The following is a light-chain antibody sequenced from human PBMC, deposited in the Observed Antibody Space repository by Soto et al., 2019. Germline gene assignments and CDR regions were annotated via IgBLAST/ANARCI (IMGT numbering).Light chain of an antibody. CDR1: SSNVDGYNF. CDR2: DVS. V-gene: IGLV2-11*01. CDR3: CSYAGNYKL. Sequence: QSALTQPRSVSGSPGQSVTISCTGTSSNVDGYNFVSWYQQHPGKAPKLMIYDVSKRPSGVPDRFSGSRSGNTASLTISGLQAEDEADYYCCSYAGNYKLFGGGTKVTVL. J-gene: IGLJ2*01.